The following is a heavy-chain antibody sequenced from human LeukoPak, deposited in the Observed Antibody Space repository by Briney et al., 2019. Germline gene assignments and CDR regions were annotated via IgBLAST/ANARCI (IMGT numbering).Heavy chain of an antibody. CDR3: AIPTGCGSYCFGH. Sequence: GASVKVSCKASGYSFTSYGISWVRQAPGQGLEWMGWIVPSNGYTTYAQKFQGRVTMTTGTSTSTAYMELRSLRSDDTAVHHCAIPTGCGSYCFGHWGQGTLVTVSS. D-gene: IGHD1-26*01. CDR1: GYSFTSYG. CDR2: IVPSNGYT. J-gene: IGHJ4*02. V-gene: IGHV1-18*01.